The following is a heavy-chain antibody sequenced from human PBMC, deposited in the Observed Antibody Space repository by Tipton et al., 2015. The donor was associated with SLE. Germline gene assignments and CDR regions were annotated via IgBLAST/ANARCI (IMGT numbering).Heavy chain of an antibody. J-gene: IGHJ3*02. CDR3: ARHLGSSWYDAFDI. D-gene: IGHD6-13*01. Sequence: RSLRLSCAASGFTYDEYAMHWVRQAPGKGLEWVSGISWNSDTLGYADSVKGRFTISRDNAKNSLYLQMDSLRAEDTAVYYCARHLGSSWYDAFDIWGQGTMVPVSS. CDR1: GFTYDEYA. CDR2: ISWNSDTL. V-gene: IGHV3-9*01.